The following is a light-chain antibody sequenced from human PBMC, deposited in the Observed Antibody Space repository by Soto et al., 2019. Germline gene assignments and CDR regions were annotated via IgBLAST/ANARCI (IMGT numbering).Light chain of an antibody. V-gene: IGKV4-1*01. Sequence: DIVMTQSPDSLAVSLGERATINCKSSQSVLYSSNNKNYLAWYQQKPGQPPKLLIYWASTRESGVPDRFSGSGSGTDFTLTISSRQAEDLSVYYCQQYYSPPLTFGGGTKVEIK. CDR2: WAS. CDR3: QQYYSPPLT. J-gene: IGKJ4*01. CDR1: QSVLYSSNNKNY.